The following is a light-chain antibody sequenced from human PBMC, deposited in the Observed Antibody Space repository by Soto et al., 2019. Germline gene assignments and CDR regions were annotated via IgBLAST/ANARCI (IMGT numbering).Light chain of an antibody. V-gene: IGKV1-5*01. J-gene: IGKJ1*01. CDR3: QQYNKFSPT. Sequence: DIQMTQSPSTLSASVGDRVTMTCRASQSIGSWLAWYQHKPGRAPKLLIFDGARLESGVPSRFSGSGSGTEFTFTISSLQPEDFATYYCQQYNKFSPTFGQGTKVDNQT. CDR2: DGA. CDR1: QSIGSW.